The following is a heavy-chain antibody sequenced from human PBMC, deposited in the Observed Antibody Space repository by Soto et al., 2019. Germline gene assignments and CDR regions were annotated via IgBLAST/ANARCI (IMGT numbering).Heavy chain of an antibody. D-gene: IGHD4-17*01. Sequence: EVQLVESGGGLVQPGGSLRLSCAASGFTFSDHYLDWVRQAPGKGLEWVGRIGNKAKSFPTEYAASVKGRFTMSRDASKNLLCLQMNSLKTEDTAVYYCTVDSYYYYGMDVWGQGTTVTVSS. CDR1: GFTFSDHY. V-gene: IGHV3-72*01. CDR2: IGNKAKSFPT. CDR3: TVDSYYYYGMDV. J-gene: IGHJ6*02.